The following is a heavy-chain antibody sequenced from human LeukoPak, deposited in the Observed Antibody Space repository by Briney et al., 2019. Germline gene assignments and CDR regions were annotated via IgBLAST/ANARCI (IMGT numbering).Heavy chain of an antibody. V-gene: IGHV1-2*02. CDR3: ARYITIFAVVTYTHMDV. CDR1: GYTFTGYY. J-gene: IGHJ6*03. Sequence: ASVKVSCKASGYTFTGYYMHWVRQAPGQGLEWMGWINPNSGGTNYAQKFQGRVTMTRDTSISTAYMELSRLRSDDTAVYYCARYITIFAVVTYTHMDVCGKGTTVSVSS. D-gene: IGHD3-3*01. CDR2: INPNSGGT.